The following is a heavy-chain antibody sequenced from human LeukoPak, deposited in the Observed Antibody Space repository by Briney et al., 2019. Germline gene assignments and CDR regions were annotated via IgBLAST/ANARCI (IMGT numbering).Heavy chain of an antibody. CDR1: GYTFTGYY. CDR3: ASWYQLLSY. D-gene: IGHD2-2*01. Sequence: GASVKVSCNASGYTFTGYYMHWVRQAPGQGLEWMGWMNTNTGGTNYAQKIQGRVAMTRDTSITTAYMELSSLRSEDTAVYYCASWYQLLSYWGQGTLVTVSS. CDR2: MNTNTGGT. V-gene: IGHV1-2*02. J-gene: IGHJ4*02.